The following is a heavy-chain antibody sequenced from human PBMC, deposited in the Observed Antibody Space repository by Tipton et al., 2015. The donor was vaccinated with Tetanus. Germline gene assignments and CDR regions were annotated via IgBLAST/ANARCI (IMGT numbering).Heavy chain of an antibody. CDR3: ARLLVADAFDI. D-gene: IGHD2-8*02. V-gene: IGHV4-30-2*01. J-gene: IGHJ3*02. CDR1: YGSMTSGGYP. CDR2: IYHSGTA. Sequence: TLSLTCAVSYGSMTSGGYPWSWIRQPPGKGLEWIGYIYHSGTAYYNPSLKSRVTISVDRSENQFSLKLNSVTAADTAMYYCARLLVADAFDIWGQGTMVTVSS.